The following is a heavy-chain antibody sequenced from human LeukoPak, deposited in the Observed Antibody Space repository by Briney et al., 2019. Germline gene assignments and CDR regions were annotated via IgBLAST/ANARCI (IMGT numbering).Heavy chain of an antibody. J-gene: IGHJ4*02. V-gene: IGHV4-30-2*01. Sequence: PSETLSLTCAASGGSISSGGYSWSWIRQPPGKGLEWIGYIYHSGSTYYNPSLKSRVTISVDRSKNQFSLKLSSVTAADTAVYYCASVYDSSGPLIDYWGQGTLVTVSS. CDR2: IYHSGST. D-gene: IGHD3-22*01. CDR1: GGSISSGGYS. CDR3: ASVYDSSGPLIDY.